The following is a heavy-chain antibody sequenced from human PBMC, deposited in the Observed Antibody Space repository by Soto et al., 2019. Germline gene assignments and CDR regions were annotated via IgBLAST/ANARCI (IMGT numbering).Heavy chain of an antibody. J-gene: IGHJ4*02. V-gene: IGHV2-5*01. CDR1: GFSLSASGVG. Sequence: QITLKESGPTLVEPTQTLTLTCTFSGFSLSASGVGVGWIRQPPGKALEWVAFIYWNDDKRYSPSLKNRLTITKDTSKNQVVLTMTDMDPVDTATYYCGHSGNVWGDYILLFFNYWGQGTLVTVSS. CDR3: GHSGNVWGDYILLFFNY. CDR2: IYWNDDK. D-gene: IGHD4-17*01.